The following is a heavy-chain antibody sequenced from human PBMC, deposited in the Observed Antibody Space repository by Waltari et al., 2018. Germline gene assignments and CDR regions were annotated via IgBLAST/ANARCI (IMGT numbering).Heavy chain of an antibody. Sequence: EVQLVESGGGLVQHGGSLRLSCAASGFTFSSYWMHWVRQAPGKGLVWVSCINGDGTTTKYADSVKGRFTISRDNAKNTLYLQMNSLRAEDTAVYYCARLTVVSNNDYWGQGTLVTVSS. CDR3: ARLTVVSNNDY. J-gene: IGHJ4*02. CDR1: GFTFSSYW. CDR2: INGDGTTT. V-gene: IGHV3-74*01. D-gene: IGHD1-20*01.